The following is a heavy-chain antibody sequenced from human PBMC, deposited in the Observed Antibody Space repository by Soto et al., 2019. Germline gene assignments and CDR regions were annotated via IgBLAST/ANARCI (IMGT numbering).Heavy chain of an antibody. Sequence: GGSLRLSCAASGFTFSSYAMSWVRQAPGKGLEWVSAISGSGGSTYYADSVKGRFTISRDNSKNTLYLQMNSLRAEDTAVYYCAKDPKPQSSGYYYMDVWGKGTTVTVSS. CDR3: AKDPKPQSSGYYYMDV. D-gene: IGHD3-10*01. J-gene: IGHJ6*03. CDR1: GFTFSSYA. CDR2: ISGSGGST. V-gene: IGHV3-23*01.